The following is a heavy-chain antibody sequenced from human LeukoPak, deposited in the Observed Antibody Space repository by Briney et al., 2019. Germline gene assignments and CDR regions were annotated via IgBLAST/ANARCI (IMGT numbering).Heavy chain of an antibody. V-gene: IGHV3-23*01. CDR1: GFTFSSYA. Sequence: GGSLRLSCAASGFTFSSYAMSWVRQAPGKGLEWVSAISGSGGSTYYADSVKGRFTISRDNSKNTLYLQMNSLRAEDTAVYYCARDGGVGATVGVDAFDIWGQGTMVTVSS. D-gene: IGHD1-26*01. J-gene: IGHJ3*02. CDR3: ARDGGVGATVGVDAFDI. CDR2: ISGSGGST.